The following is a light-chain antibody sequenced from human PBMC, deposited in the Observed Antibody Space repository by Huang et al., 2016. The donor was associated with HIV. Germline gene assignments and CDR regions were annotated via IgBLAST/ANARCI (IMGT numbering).Light chain of an antibody. Sequence: DIQMTQSPSSLSASVGDRVTITCRASQSISSYLNWYQQKPGKAPKLLIYASSSMQSVVPSRFSGSGSGTDFTLTISSLQPEDFATYYCQQSYSSLTFGGGTKVEIK. CDR1: QSISSY. V-gene: IGKV1-39*01. CDR3: QQSYSSLT. CDR2: ASS. J-gene: IGKJ4*01.